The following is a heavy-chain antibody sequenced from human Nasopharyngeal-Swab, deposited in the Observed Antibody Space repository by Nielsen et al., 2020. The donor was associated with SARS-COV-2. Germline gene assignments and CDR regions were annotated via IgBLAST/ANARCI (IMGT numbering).Heavy chain of an antibody. CDR3: ARVPGFGEFY. D-gene: IGHD3-10*01. Sequence: GVLKISCAVSGFTFSNAWMNWVRQAPGKGLEWVSYISSSGSTIYYADSVKGRFTISRDNAKNSLYLQMNSLRAEDTAVYYCARVPGFGEFYWGQGTLVTVSS. J-gene: IGHJ4*02. CDR1: GFTFSNAW. V-gene: IGHV3-48*04. CDR2: ISSSGSTI.